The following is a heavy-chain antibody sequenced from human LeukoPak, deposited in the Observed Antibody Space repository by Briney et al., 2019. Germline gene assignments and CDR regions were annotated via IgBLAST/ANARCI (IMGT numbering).Heavy chain of an antibody. Sequence: ASVKVSCKASGGTFSSYAISWVRQAPGQGLEWMGGIIPIFCTANYAQKFQGRVTITTDESTSTAYMELSSLRSEDTAVYYCASSIVVVPAAIGAFDYWGQGTLVTVSS. CDR2: IIPIFCTA. D-gene: IGHD2-2*02. CDR3: ASSIVVVPAAIGAFDY. CDR1: GGTFSSYA. V-gene: IGHV1-69*05. J-gene: IGHJ4*02.